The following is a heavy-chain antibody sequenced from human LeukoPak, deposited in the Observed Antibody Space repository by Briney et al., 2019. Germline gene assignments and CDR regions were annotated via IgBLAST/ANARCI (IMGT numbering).Heavy chain of an antibody. D-gene: IGHD2-2*01. CDR3: AKDIAPLFVVVPAAMDY. Sequence: PGGSLRLSCAASGFILSNRMNWVRQAPGKGLEWVSYISSSGNSREYADSVKGRFTISRDNARDSLHLQMNSLRAEDTAVYYCAKDIAPLFVVVPAAMDYWGQGTLVTVSS. CDR1: GFILSNR. V-gene: IGHV3-48*04. CDR2: ISSSGNSR. J-gene: IGHJ4*02.